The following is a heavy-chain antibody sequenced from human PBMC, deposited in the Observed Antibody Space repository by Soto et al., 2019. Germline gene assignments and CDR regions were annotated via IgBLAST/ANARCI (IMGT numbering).Heavy chain of an antibody. V-gene: IGHV3-33*01. Sequence: QVQLVASGGGVVQPGRSLRLSCAASGFTFSSYGMHWVRQAPGKGLEWVAVIWYDGSNKYYADSVKGRFTISRDNSKNTLYLQMNSLRAEDTAVYYCARESYDSSGYYYGSYYYGMDVWGQGTTVTVSS. CDR1: GFTFSSYG. CDR3: ARESYDSSGYYYGSYYYGMDV. CDR2: IWYDGSNK. D-gene: IGHD3-22*01. J-gene: IGHJ6*02.